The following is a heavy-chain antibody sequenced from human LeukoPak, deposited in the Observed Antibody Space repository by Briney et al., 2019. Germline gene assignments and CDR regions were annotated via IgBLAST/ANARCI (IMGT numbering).Heavy chain of an antibody. CDR1: GGSISSYY. V-gene: IGHV4-59*08. D-gene: IGHD1-14*01. CDR2: IYFSGTT. CDR3: VRHEPGWRGAFDI. Sequence: SETLSLTCTVSGGSISSYYWSWIRQPPGKGLEWIGYIYFSGTTDSNPSLKSRVTISVDTSKNQFSLKLTSVTAADTAVYHCVRHEPGWRGAFDIWGQGTMVTVSS. J-gene: IGHJ3*02.